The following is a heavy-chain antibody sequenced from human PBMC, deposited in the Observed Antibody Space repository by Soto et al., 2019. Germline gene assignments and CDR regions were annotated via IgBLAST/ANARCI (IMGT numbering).Heavy chain of an antibody. CDR3: ARLENW. Sequence: ASVKVSCKASGYTFTGYYMHWVRQAPGQGLEWMGRIIPILGIANYAQKFQGRVTITADKSTSTAYMELSSLRSEDTAVYYCARLENWWGQGTLVTVSS. J-gene: IGHJ4*02. CDR1: GYTFTGYY. CDR2: IIPILGIA. V-gene: IGHV1-69*02.